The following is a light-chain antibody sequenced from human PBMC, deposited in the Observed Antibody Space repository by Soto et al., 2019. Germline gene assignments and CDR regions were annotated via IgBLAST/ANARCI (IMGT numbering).Light chain of an antibody. V-gene: IGLV2-8*01. Sequence: QSALTQPPSASGSPGQSVTISCTGTSSXVGAYDYVSWYQQHPGKAPKLMIYEINKRPSGVPDRFSGSKSGNTASLAVSGLQAEDEADYYCSSFAGSNNFPYVFGTGTKVTVL. CDR1: SSXVGAYDY. CDR3: SSFAGSNNFPYV. J-gene: IGLJ1*01. CDR2: EIN.